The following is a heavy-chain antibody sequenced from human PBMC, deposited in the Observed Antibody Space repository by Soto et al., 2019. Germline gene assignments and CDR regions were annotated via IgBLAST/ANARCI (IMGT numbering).Heavy chain of an antibody. D-gene: IGHD3-16*01. Sequence: EVQLVESGGGLVQPGGSLRLSCAASGFTVSTQYMSWVRQAQGKGLERVSVIYSGGSTFYADSVRGRFTISRDNSKNTVNLKTKSLRAEDTALYYCAGDLWAADYWGQGTLVTVSS. V-gene: IGHV3-66*01. CDR2: IYSGGST. CDR1: GFTVSTQY. CDR3: AGDLWAADY. J-gene: IGHJ4*02.